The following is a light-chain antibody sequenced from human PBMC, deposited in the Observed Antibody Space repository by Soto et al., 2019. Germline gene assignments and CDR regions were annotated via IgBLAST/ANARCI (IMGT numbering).Light chain of an antibody. CDR3: SSYTTAYTQV. CDR2: EVT. CDR1: SSDVGLYDY. V-gene: IGLV2-14*01. J-gene: IGLJ3*02. Sequence: QSVLTQPASVSGSPGQSITISCTGTSSDVGLYDYVSWYQQHPGKVPKLIISEVTTSPLGVSDRFSGSKSGNTASLTISRLQAEDEAHYYCSSYTTAYTQVFGGGTQLTVL.